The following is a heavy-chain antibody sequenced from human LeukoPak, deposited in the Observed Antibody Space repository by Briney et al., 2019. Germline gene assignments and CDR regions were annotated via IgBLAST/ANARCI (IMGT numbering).Heavy chain of an antibody. CDR2: VTSSGCTI. V-gene: IGHV3-11*01. D-gene: IGHD6-6*01. Sequence: KTGGSLRLSCAASGFTFSDYYMSWIRQAPGKGLEWVSYVTSSGCTIYYADSMKGRFTISRDNAKHSLFLQLDSLRAEDTAVYYCARIGRPAAFDIWGQGTLVIVSS. CDR3: ARIGRPAAFDI. J-gene: IGHJ3*02. CDR1: GFTFSDYY.